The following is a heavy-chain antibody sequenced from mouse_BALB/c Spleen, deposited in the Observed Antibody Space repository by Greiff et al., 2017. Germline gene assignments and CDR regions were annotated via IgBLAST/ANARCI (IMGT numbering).Heavy chain of an antibody. V-gene: IGHV1S137*01. CDR2: ISTYYGDA. CDR3: AKTIISRSYAMDY. CDR1: GYTFTDYA. D-gene: IGHD2-4*01. Sequence: VQLQQSGAELVRPGVSVKISCKGSGYTFTDYAMHWVKQSHAKSLEWIGVISTYYGDASYNQKFKGKATMTVNKSSSTAYMELARLTSEDSSIYYCAKTIISRSYAMDYWGQGTSVTVSS. J-gene: IGHJ4*01.